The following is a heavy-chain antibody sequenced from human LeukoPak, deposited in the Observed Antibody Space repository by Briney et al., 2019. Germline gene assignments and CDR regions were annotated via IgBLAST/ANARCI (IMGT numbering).Heavy chain of an antibody. D-gene: IGHD6-19*01. V-gene: IGHV4-59*08. CDR3: ARLKVGAVAGWFDP. CDR2: IYYSGST. Sequence: PSETLSLTCTVSGGSINSYYWSWIRQPPGKGLEWIGYIYYSGSTNYNPSLKSRVTISVDTSKNQFSLKLSSVTAADTAVYYCARLKVGAVAGWFDPWGQGTLVTVSS. CDR1: GGSINSYY. J-gene: IGHJ5*02.